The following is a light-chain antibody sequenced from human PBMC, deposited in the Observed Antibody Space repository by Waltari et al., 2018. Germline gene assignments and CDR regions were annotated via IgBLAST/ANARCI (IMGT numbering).Light chain of an antibody. CDR2: GAS. Sequence: EIVMTQSPATLSVSPGERATLSCRASQSVSSNLAWYQQKPGQAPRLLSYGASTRATGIPARFSGSGSGTEFTLTISSLQSEDFAVYYCQQYNNWPRVLTFGGGTKVEIK. V-gene: IGKV3-15*01. CDR1: QSVSSN. CDR3: QQYNNWPRVLT. J-gene: IGKJ4*01.